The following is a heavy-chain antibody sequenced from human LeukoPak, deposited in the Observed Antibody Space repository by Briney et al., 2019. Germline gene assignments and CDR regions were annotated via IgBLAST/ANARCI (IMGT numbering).Heavy chain of an antibody. CDR1: GYTFTSYD. D-gene: IGHD4-23*01. Sequence: ASVKVSCKASGYTFTSYDINWVRQATGQGLEWMGWMYPNISNTGYAQKCQVRVTMNKNTSIITAYMELSSLRSEDTAVYYCARGLDYVGLADYWGQGTLVTVSS. CDR3: ARGLDYVGLADY. V-gene: IGHV1-8*01. CDR2: MYPNISNT. J-gene: IGHJ4*02.